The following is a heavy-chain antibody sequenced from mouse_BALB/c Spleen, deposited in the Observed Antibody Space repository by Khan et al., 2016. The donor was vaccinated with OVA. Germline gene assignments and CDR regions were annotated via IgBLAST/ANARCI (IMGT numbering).Heavy chain of an antibody. CDR1: GYTFINYW. V-gene: IGHV1-7*01. J-gene: IGHJ2*01. Sequence: QVQLKESGAELAKPGASVKMSCKASGYTFINYWILWVKQRPGKGLEWIGYINPSTGYTEYNQNFKDKATLTAAKSSSTAYMQLSSLTSEDSAVYYCARRGLRWDLDYWGQGTTLTVSS. CDR2: INPSTGYT. D-gene: IGHD1-1*01. CDR3: ARRGLRWDLDY.